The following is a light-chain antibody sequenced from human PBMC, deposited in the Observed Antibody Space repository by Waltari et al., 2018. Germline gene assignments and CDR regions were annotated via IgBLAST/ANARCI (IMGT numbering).Light chain of an antibody. CDR3: QQSYSTLGT. V-gene: IGKV1-39*01. CDR1: QSISTF. CDR2: GAS. Sequence: DIQMTQSPSSLSASVGDRVNITCRASQSISTFLNWYQHKPGKAPQVLIYGASTLQSGVPSRFSGSGSGTDFTLTISSLQPGDFATYFCQQSYSTLGTFGQGTKVEI. J-gene: IGKJ1*01.